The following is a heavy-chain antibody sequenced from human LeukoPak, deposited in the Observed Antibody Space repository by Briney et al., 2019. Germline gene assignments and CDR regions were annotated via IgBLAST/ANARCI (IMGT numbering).Heavy chain of an antibody. D-gene: IGHD3-9*01. J-gene: IGHJ5*02. Sequence: SVKVSCKASGGTFSSYAISWVRQAPGQGLEWMGGIIPIFGTANYAQKFQGRVTITADESTSTAYMELGRLRSDDTAVYYCARHYGNDILTESGFDPWGQGTLVTVSS. CDR3: ARHYGNDILTESGFDP. CDR1: GGTFSSYA. V-gene: IGHV1-69*13. CDR2: IIPIFGTA.